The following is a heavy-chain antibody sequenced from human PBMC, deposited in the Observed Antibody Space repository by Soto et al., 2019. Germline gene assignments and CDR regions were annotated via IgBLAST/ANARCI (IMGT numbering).Heavy chain of an antibody. V-gene: IGHV3-21*06. CDR3: LRGGRGYTRDDVLDA. CDR1: GFTFRSYS. CDR2: ISSTSSVI. J-gene: IGHJ3*01. D-gene: IGHD2-2*02. Sequence: EVQLVESGGGLVKPGGSLRLSCVDSGFTFRSYSMNWVRQAPGKGLEWVASISSTSSVIWYADSLKGRFTISRENAKNSLFLPMDSLRADDTAVYYCLRGGRGYTRDDVLDAWGHGTMVTVSS.